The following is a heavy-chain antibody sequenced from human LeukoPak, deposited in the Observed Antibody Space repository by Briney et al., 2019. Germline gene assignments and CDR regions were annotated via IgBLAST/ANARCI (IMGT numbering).Heavy chain of an antibody. CDR3: ARAGYSYGTGYYFDY. Sequence: SETLSLTCTVSGGSISSYYWSWIRLTPGKGLEWIGYIYYTGATYYNPSLKSRVTISLDTSKNQFSLKLSSVTAADAAVYYCARAGYSYGTGYYFDYWGQGALVNVSS. J-gene: IGHJ4*02. CDR2: IYYTGAT. CDR1: GGSISSYY. D-gene: IGHD5-18*01. V-gene: IGHV4-59*01.